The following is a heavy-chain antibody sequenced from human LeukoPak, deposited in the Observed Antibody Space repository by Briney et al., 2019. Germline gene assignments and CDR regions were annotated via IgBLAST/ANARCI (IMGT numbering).Heavy chain of an antibody. CDR2: ISGSGGST. V-gene: IGHV3-23*01. CDR1: GFTFSSYA. Sequence: GGSLRLSCAASGFTFSSYAKSWVRQAPGKGLEWVSAISGSGGSTYYADSVKGRFTISRDNSKNTLYLQMNSLRAEDTAVYYCAKDLDIVVVPAASDYWGQGTLVTVSS. CDR3: AKDLDIVVVPAASDY. D-gene: IGHD2-2*01. J-gene: IGHJ4*02.